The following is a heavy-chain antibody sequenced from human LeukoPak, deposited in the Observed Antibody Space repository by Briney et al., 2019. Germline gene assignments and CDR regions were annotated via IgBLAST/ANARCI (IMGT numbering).Heavy chain of an antibody. CDR1: GGSLSSSSYY. Sequence: SETLSLTCTLSGGSLSSSSYYWGWIRQPPGKGLEWIGRIYYSGSTYYNPSLKSRVTISVDTSKNQFSLKLSSVTAADTAVYYCGRYTSSWEAVFDYWGQGTLVTVSS. CDR3: GRYTSSWEAVFDY. J-gene: IGHJ4*02. D-gene: IGHD6-13*01. CDR2: IYYSGST. V-gene: IGHV4-39*01.